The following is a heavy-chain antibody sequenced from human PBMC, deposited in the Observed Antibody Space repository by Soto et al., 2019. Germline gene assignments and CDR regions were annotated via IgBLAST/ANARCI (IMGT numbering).Heavy chain of an antibody. D-gene: IGHD1-1*01. CDR1: GYTFTSYG. CDR2: TRANTGNT. CDR3: VRDPPTTDV. V-gene: IGHV1-18*01. J-gene: IGHJ6*02. Sequence: QVQLVQSGAEVKKPGASVKVSCKASGYTFTSYGISGLRQAPGQGLEWRGWTRANTGNTHYAQKLQGRVAMTTDTSTSTAYMELRSLPSDDTAVYYCVRDPPTTDVWGPGTTVTVSS.